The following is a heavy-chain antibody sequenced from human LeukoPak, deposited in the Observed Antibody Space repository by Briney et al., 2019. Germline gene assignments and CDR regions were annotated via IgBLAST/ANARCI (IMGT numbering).Heavy chain of an antibody. CDR1: VYTFTTYG. CDR2: ISAYNGNT. CDR3: ARALVDGYKELGY. Sequence: ASVTVSCKASVYTFTTYGITWVRQAPGQGGEWMGWISAYNGNTNYAQKVQGRVTMTTDTSTSTAYMELRSLRSDDTAVYYCARALVDGYKELGYWGQGTLVTVSS. V-gene: IGHV1-18*01. J-gene: IGHJ4*02. D-gene: IGHD5-24*01.